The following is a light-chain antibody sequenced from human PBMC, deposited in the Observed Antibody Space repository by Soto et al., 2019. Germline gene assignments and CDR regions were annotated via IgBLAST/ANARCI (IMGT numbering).Light chain of an antibody. CDR3: QQYGSSPGT. CDR1: QNVSRTY. Sequence: DIVLTQSPGTLSLSPGERAPLSCRASQNVSRTYLAWYQQKPGQAPRLLIYGASTRATGIPDRFSGSGSGTDFTLTISRLEPEDSAVYYCQQYGSSPGTFGQGTKVEIK. V-gene: IGKV3-20*01. J-gene: IGKJ1*01. CDR2: GAS.